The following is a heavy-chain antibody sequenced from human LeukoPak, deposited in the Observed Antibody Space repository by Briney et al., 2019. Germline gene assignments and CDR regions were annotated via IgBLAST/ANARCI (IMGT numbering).Heavy chain of an antibody. Sequence: PSETLSLTFTVSGGSISSYYWSWIRQPPGKGLEWIGYIYYSGSTNYNPSLKSRVTISVDTSKNQFSLKLSSVTAADTAVYYCARSKAYSSPDYWGQGTLVTVSS. CDR1: GGSISSYY. D-gene: IGHD6-13*01. J-gene: IGHJ4*02. V-gene: IGHV4-59*01. CDR3: ARSKAYSSPDY. CDR2: IYYSGST.